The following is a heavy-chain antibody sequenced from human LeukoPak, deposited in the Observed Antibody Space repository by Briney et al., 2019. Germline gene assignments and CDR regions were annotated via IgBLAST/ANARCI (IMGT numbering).Heavy chain of an antibody. CDR2: IYHSGST. D-gene: IGHD1-26*01. V-gene: IGHV4-4*02. CDR1: GGSISTNNW. J-gene: IGHJ4*02. Sequence: SETLSLTCAVSGGSISTNNWWSWVRQPPGKGLEWIGEIYHSGSTNYNPSLKSRVTISIDKSKNQFSLRLSSVTAADTAVYYCARVGLGALGYWGQGTLATVSS. CDR3: ARVGLGALGY.